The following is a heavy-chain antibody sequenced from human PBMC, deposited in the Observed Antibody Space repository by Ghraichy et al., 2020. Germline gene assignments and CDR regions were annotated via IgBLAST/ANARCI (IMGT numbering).Heavy chain of an antibody. J-gene: IGHJ6*02. CDR3: ARLARLAVAGPNYYHAMDV. D-gene: IGHD6-13*01. CDR1: DGPIGSCY. CDR2: VHYSGST. V-gene: IGHV4-59*01. Sequence: SETLSLTCTVSDGPIGSCYWSWIRQPPGKGLEWIGYVHYSGSTNYNPSLESRVTISIDTSDNQISLRLRSVTAADTAVYYCARLARLAVAGPNYYHAMDVWGQGTTVTVSS.